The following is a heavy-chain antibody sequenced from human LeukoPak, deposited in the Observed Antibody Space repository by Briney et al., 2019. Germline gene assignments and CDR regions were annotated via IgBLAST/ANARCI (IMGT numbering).Heavy chain of an antibody. CDR1: GYTFSSYA. CDR3: ARDTCSSTSCIFDY. CDR2: ISSNGGST. J-gene: IGHJ4*02. D-gene: IGHD2-2*01. V-gene: IGHV3-64*01. Sequence: PGGSLRLSCAASGYTFSSYAMHWVRQAPGKGLEYVSAISSNGGSTYYANSVKGRFTISRDNSKNTLYLQMGSLRAEDMAVYYCARDTCSSTSCIFDYWGQGTLVTVSS.